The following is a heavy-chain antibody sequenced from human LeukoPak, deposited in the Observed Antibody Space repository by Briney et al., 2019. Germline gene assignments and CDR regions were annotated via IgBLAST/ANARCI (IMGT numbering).Heavy chain of an antibody. J-gene: IGHJ4*02. D-gene: IGHD3-22*01. V-gene: IGHV1-8*01. CDR1: GYTFTSYD. CDR3: ARLRDYYDSSGYYSYYFDY. Sequence: ASVKVSCKASGYTFTSYDINWVRQATGQGLEWMGWMNPNSGNTGYAQKFQGRVTMTRNTSISTAYMELSSLRSEDTAVYYCARLRDYYDSSGYYSYYFDYWGQGPLVTVSS. CDR2: MNPNSGNT.